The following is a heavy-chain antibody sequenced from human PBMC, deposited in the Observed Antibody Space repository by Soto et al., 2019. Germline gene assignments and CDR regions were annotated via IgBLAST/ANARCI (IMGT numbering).Heavy chain of an antibody. V-gene: IGHV3-33*01. D-gene: IGHD3-22*01. CDR3: ARELTMIEYYFDY. CDR2: IWYDGSNK. J-gene: IGHJ4*02. Sequence: GGSLRLSCAASGFTFSSYGMHWVRQAPGKGLEWVAVIWYDGSNKYYADSVKGRFTISRDNSKNTLYLQMNSLRAEDTAVYYCARELTMIEYYFDYWGQGTLVTVSS. CDR1: GFTFSSYG.